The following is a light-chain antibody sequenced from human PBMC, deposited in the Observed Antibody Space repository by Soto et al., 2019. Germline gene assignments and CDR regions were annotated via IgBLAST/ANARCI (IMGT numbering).Light chain of an antibody. CDR1: QSVLYSSNNKNY. CDR3: QQYYSTPPT. CDR2: WAS. Sequence: DIVMTQSPDSLPVSLGERATINCESSQSVLYSSNNKNYLAWYQQKPGQPPKLLIYWASTRESGVPDRFSGSGSGTDCTLTINSLQAEEVAVYYCQQYYSTPPTFGQGTKLEIK. V-gene: IGKV4-1*01. J-gene: IGKJ2*01.